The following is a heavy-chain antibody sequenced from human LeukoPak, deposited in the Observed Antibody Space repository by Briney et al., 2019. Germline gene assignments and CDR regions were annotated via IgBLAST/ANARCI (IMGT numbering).Heavy chain of an antibody. J-gene: IGHJ5*02. Sequence: KPSETLSLTCTVSGGSINSNSYYWDWIRQPPGKGLEWIGTTYYTGSPNYNPSLKSRVTISVDTSKNQFSLKLSSVTAADTAVYYCARDRQWNWFDPWGQGTLVTVSS. CDR1: GGSINSNSYY. CDR2: TYYTGSP. V-gene: IGHV4-39*07. CDR3: ARDRQWNWFDP. D-gene: IGHD6-19*01.